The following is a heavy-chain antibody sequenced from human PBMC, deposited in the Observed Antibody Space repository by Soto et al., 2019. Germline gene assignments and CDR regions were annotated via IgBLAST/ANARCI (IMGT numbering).Heavy chain of an antibody. Sequence: GGSLRLSCAASGFTFSSYAMHWVRQAPGKGLEWVAVISYDGSNKYYADSVKGRFTISRDNSKNTLYLQMNSLRAEDTAVYYCAREGIAAAGQTQYYFDYWGQGTLVTVS. D-gene: IGHD6-13*01. CDR1: GFTFSSYA. CDR3: AREGIAAAGQTQYYFDY. J-gene: IGHJ4*02. CDR2: ISYDGSNK. V-gene: IGHV3-30-3*01.